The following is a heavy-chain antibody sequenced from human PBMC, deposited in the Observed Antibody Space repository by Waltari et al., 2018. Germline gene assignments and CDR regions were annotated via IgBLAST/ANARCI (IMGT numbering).Heavy chain of an antibody. CDR1: GFTFSIYA. CDR3: AKAGSGVFFDS. V-gene: IGHV3-23*01. CDR2: IRDGSGTT. D-gene: IGHD3-10*01. Sequence: EVHLLESGGGLVQPGGSLRLSCAASGFTFSIYAMTWVRRAPGKGLEWVSTIRDGSGTTDYADSVKGRFTISRDNSKNILYLQMNSLRADDSAVCYCAKAGSGVFFDSWGQGTLVTVSS. J-gene: IGHJ4*02.